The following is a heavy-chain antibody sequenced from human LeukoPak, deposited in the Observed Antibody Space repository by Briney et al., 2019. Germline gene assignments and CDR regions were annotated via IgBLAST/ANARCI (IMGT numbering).Heavy chain of an antibody. J-gene: IGHJ5*02. CDR3: ARSWGGDYALNP. CDR2: IYYSENT. Sequence: SQTLSLTCTVSGGSISSGDYYWSWIRQPPGKGLEWIGYIYYSENTYYNPSLKSRVTMSVDTSKNQFSLKLSSVTAADTAVYYCARSWGGDYALNPWGQGTPVTGSS. D-gene: IGHD4-17*01. V-gene: IGHV4-30-4*01. CDR1: GGSISSGDYY.